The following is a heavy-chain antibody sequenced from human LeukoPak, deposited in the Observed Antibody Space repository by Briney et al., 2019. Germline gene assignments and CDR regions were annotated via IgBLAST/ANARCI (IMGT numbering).Heavy chain of an antibody. CDR1: GFTFSSYG. Sequence: PGGSLRLSCAASGFTFSSYGMHWVRQAQGKGLEWVALTWYDGSNKNYADSVKGRFTISRDNPKNTLYLQINSLRGEDTAVYYCARGGLTIAEATTSWYLDYWGQGTLVTVSS. CDR3: ARGGLTIAEATTSWYLDY. CDR2: TWYDGSNK. D-gene: IGHD1-26*01. V-gene: IGHV3-33*01. J-gene: IGHJ4*02.